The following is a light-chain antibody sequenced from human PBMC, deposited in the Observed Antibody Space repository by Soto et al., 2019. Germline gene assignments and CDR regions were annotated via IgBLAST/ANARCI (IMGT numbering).Light chain of an antibody. CDR2: ATS. V-gene: IGKV3-15*01. J-gene: IGKJ2*01. Sequence: ETVMTQSPATLSVTPGERVTLSCRASQSVGSHLAWYQQKPGQTPRLLMYATSVRATRVPARFIGSGSETDFTLTISSLQSEDFAVYYCQQYNDWPPYTFGQGTKLEIK. CDR1: QSVGSH. CDR3: QQYNDWPPYT.